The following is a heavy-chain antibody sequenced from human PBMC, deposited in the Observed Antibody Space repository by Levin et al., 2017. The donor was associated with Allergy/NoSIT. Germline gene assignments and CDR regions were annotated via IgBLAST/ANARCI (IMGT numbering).Heavy chain of an antibody. Sequence: GGSLRLSCAASGFTFSSYWMSWVRQAPGKGLEWVANIKQDGSEKYYVDSVKGRFTISRDNAKNSLYLQMNSLRAEDTAVYYCARVGSMSIAALGDYWGQGTLVTVSS. CDR3: ARVGSMSIAALGDY. D-gene: IGHD6-6*01. CDR1: GFTFSSYW. J-gene: IGHJ4*02. CDR2: IKQDGSEK. V-gene: IGHV3-7*01.